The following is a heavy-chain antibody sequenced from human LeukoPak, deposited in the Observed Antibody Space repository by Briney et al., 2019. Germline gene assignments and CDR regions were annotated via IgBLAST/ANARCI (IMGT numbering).Heavy chain of an antibody. CDR2: ISGSGGST. CDR1: GFTFSSYA. Sequence: GGSLRLSCAASGFTFSSYAMSWVRQAPGKGLEWVSAISGSGGSTYYADSVKGRFTISRDNSKNTLYLQMNSLGAEDTAVYYCAKDVVDFWSGFDYWGQGTLVTVSS. CDR3: AKDVVDFWSGFDY. V-gene: IGHV3-23*01. D-gene: IGHD3-3*01. J-gene: IGHJ4*02.